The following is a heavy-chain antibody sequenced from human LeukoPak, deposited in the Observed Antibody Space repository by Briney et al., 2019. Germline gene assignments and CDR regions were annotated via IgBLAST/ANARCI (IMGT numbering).Heavy chain of an antibody. Sequence: GESLKISCKGSGYSFTSYWIGWVRQMPGKGLEWMGIIYPGDSDTRYSPSFQRQVTISADKSISTAYLQWSSLKAPDTAMYYCARSALGPASDYYYMDVWGKGTTVTVSS. V-gene: IGHV5-51*01. CDR1: GYSFTSYW. CDR3: ARSALGPASDYYYMDV. J-gene: IGHJ6*03. CDR2: IYPGDSDT. D-gene: IGHD1-14*01.